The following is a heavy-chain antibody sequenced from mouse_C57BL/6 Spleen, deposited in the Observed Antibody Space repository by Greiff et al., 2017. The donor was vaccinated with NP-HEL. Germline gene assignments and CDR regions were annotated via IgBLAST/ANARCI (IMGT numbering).Heavy chain of an antibody. CDR2: IYPGDGDT. CDR3: ASPWDVGGFDY. Sequence: QVQLQQSGAELVKPGASVKISCKASGYAFSSYWMNWVKQRPGKGLEWIGQIYPGDGDTNYNGKFKGKATLTADKSSSTAYMQLSSLTSEDSAVYFWASPWDVGGFDYWGQGTTLTVSS. V-gene: IGHV1-80*01. D-gene: IGHD4-1*01. CDR1: GYAFSSYW. J-gene: IGHJ2*01.